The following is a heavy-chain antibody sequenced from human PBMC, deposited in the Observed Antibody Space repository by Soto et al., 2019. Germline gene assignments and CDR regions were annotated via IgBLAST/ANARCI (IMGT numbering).Heavy chain of an antibody. Sequence: SVKVCFKASGFPFTSSAVQWVRQARGQRLEWIGWIVVGSGNTNYAQKFQERVTITRDMSTSTAYMELSSLRSEDTAVYYCAAEKGPYYYDSSGSGSFDYWGQGTMVTVSS. CDR2: IVVGSGNT. CDR3: AAEKGPYYYDSSGSGSFDY. J-gene: IGHJ4*02. D-gene: IGHD3-22*01. CDR1: GFPFTSSA. V-gene: IGHV1-58*01.